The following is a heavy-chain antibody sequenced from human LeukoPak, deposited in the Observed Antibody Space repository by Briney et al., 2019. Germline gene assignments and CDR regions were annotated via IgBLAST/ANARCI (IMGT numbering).Heavy chain of an antibody. D-gene: IGHD3-9*01. CDR3: ARATVRYFDWFDY. V-gene: IGHV1-2*02. CDR1: GYTFTGYY. Sequence: ASVKVSCKASGYTFTGYYMHWVRQAPGQGLEWMGWINPNSGGTNYVQKFQGRVTMTRDTSISTAYMELSRLRSDDTAVYYCARATVRYFDWFDYWGQGTLVTVSS. J-gene: IGHJ4*02. CDR2: INPNSGGT.